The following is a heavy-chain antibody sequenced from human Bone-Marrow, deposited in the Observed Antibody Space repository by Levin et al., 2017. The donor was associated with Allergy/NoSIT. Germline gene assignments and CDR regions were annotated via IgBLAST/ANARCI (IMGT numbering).Heavy chain of an antibody. CDR1: GITFRTHG. V-gene: IGHV3-33*01. D-gene: IGHD1-26*01. Sequence: GGSLRLSCAVSGITFRTHGMHWVRQAPGKGLEWVALIWYDGSKKFYADSVKGRFTISRDNSKKTLYLQMNSLRVEDTAVYHCAGGDSGSYHFDYWGQGTLVTVSS. J-gene: IGHJ4*02. CDR3: AGGDSGSYHFDY. CDR2: IWYDGSKK.